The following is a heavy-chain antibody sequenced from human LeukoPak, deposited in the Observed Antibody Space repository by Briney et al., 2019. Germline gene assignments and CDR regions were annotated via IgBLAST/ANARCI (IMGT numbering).Heavy chain of an antibody. V-gene: IGHV3-21*01. CDR1: GFTFSSYS. Sequence: GGSLRLSCAASGFTFSSYSMNWVRQAPGKGLEWVSSISSSSSYIYYADSVKGRFTISRDNAKNSLYLQMNSLRAEDTAVYYCAKDRSGWLQLSYFDYWGQGTLVTVSS. D-gene: IGHD5-24*01. CDR3: AKDRSGWLQLSYFDY. J-gene: IGHJ4*02. CDR2: ISSSSSYI.